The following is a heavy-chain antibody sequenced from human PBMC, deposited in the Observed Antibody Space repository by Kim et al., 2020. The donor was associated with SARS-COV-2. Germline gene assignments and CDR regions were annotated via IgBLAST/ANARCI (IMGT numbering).Heavy chain of an antibody. V-gene: IGHV3-33*01. CDR3: TGSDAFDI. Sequence: GSKKYYADSVKGRFTISRDNSKNTLYLQMNSLRAEDTAVYYCTGSDAFDIWGQGTMVTVSS. J-gene: IGHJ3*02. CDR2: GSKK.